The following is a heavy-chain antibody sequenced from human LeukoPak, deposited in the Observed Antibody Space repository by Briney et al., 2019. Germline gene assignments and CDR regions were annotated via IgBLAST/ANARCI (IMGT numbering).Heavy chain of an antibody. V-gene: IGHV3-30*18. D-gene: IGHD3-22*01. CDR2: ISYDGSNK. CDR1: GFTFSSYG. CDR3: AKEPSSGYDY. Sequence: GSLRLSCAASGFTFSSYGMHWVRQAPGKGLGWVAVISYDGSNKYYADSVKGRFTISRDNSKNTLYLQMNSLRAEDTAVYYCAKEPSSGYDYWGQGTLVTVSS. J-gene: IGHJ4*02.